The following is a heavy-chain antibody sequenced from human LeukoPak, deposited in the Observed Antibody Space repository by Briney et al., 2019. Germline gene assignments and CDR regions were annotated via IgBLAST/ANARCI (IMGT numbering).Heavy chain of an antibody. CDR1: GFTFSNYG. CDR2: IRYDESNT. D-gene: IGHD2-2*01. J-gene: IGHJ4*02. V-gene: IGHV3-30*02. Sequence: GGSLRLSCAASGFTFSNYGMHWVRQAPGKGLEWVAFIRYDESNTYYTDSVKGRFTISRDNSKNTLYLQMNSLRAEDTAVYYCARVLRYCSSTSCYRGYYFDYWGQGTLVTVSS. CDR3: ARVLRYCSSTSCYRGYYFDY.